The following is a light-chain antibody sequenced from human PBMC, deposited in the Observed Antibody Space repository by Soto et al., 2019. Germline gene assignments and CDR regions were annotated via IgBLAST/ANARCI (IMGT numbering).Light chain of an antibody. CDR1: QSISGW. CDR3: QHYNTYSTFT. J-gene: IGKJ3*01. V-gene: IGKV1-5*01. Sequence: DIQMTQSPSTLSAFVGDRVTITCRASQSISGWLAWYQQKPGKAPKLLIFDVSTLESGVPSRFSGSGSGTEFTLTISSLQPDDFATYYCQHYNTYSTFTFGPGTKVDIK. CDR2: DVS.